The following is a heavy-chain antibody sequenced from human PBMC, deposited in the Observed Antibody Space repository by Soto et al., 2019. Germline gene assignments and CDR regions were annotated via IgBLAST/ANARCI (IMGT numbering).Heavy chain of an antibody. CDR2: IIPIFGTA. V-gene: IGHV1-69*13. CDR1: GGTFSSYA. J-gene: IGHJ6*02. CDR3: ARDRLVVTAIDYYYYGMDV. Sequence: SVTGSCKASGGTFSSYAISWVRQAPGQGLEWMGGIIPIFGTANYAQKFQGRVTITADESTSTAYMELSSLRSEDTAVYYCARDRLVVTAIDYYYYGMDVWGQGTTVTVSS. D-gene: IGHD2-21*02.